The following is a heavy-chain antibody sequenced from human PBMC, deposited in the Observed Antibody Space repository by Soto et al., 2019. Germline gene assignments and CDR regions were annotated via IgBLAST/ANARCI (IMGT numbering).Heavy chain of an antibody. J-gene: IGHJ6*02. CDR2: ISGSGGST. Sequence: GGSLKLSCAASGVTFSSYAMSWVRQAPGKGLEWVSAISGSGGSTYYADSVKGRFTISRDNSKNTLYLQMNSLRAEDTAVYYCAKAPKRGYSYGSYYYGMDVWGQGTTVTVSS. V-gene: IGHV3-23*01. CDR3: AKAPKRGYSYGSYYYGMDV. D-gene: IGHD5-18*01. CDR1: GVTFSSYA.